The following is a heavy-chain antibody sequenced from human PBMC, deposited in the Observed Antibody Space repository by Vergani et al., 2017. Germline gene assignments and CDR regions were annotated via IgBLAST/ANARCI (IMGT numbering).Heavy chain of an antibody. CDR2: IYYSGST. D-gene: IGHD2-2*03. J-gene: IGHJ5*02. CDR3: AREHAVGYCSSTCCYLDWFDP. CDR1: GGSISSGDYY. V-gene: IGHV4-30-4*01. Sequence: QVQLQESGPGLVKPSQTLSLTCTVSGGSISSGDYYWSWIRQPPGKGLEWIGYIYYSGSTYYNPSLKSRVTISVDTSKNQFSLKLSSVTAADTAVYYCAREHAVGYCSSTCCYLDWFDPWGQGTLVTVSS.